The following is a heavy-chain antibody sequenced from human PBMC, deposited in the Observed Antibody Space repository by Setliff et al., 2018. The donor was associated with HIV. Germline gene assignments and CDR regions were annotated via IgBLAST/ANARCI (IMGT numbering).Heavy chain of an antibody. Sequence: GGSLRLSCAASGFTFRNVWMTWVRRAPGKGLEWVGRIKSKTDGGTTDYAAPVKDRFTISRDDSRNTVYLHMNSLKIEDTAVYFCTTTDPYYYDSSGYYKPRYYYYLDVWGKGTTVTVSS. CDR1: GFTFRNVW. V-gene: IGHV3-15*01. CDR3: TTTDPYYYDSSGYYKPRYYYYLDV. J-gene: IGHJ6*03. D-gene: IGHD3-22*01. CDR2: IKSKTDGGTT.